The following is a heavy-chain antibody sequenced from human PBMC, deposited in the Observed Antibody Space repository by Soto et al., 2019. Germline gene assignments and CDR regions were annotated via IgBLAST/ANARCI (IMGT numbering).Heavy chain of an antibody. V-gene: IGHV4-31*03. CDR1: GDSNTGAAYY. CDR3: ARDFRQDQQLPGYYYYGMDV. CDR2: IHYSGTT. J-gene: IGHJ6*02. Sequence: PSDTLSLTCTVSGDSNTGAAYYWSWIRQHPGKGLEWIGHIHYSGTTYYNPSLKSRVSFSVDTSKKQFSLRLTSVTAADTAVYYCARDFRQDQQLPGYYYYGMDVWGQGTTVTVSS. D-gene: IGHD6-13*01.